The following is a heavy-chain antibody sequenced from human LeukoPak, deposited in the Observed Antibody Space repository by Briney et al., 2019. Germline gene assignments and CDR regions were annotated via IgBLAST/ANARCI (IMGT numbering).Heavy chain of an antibody. CDR1: SVSIGSFY. CDR2: INFSGNT. CDR3: TRGGSADPFEH. Sequence: SETLSLTCTISSVSIGSFYWSWIRQPPGKGLEWIGYINFSGNTNYNYALKSRVTISIDTSKNQFSLKLNSVTAADTAVYYCTRGGSADPFEHWGQGTLVTVSS. D-gene: IGHD1-26*01. J-gene: IGHJ4*02. V-gene: IGHV4-59*08.